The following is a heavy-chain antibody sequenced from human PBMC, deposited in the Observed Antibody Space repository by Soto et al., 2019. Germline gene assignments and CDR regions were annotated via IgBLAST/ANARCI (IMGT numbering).Heavy chain of an antibody. CDR3: ARAQNWLFVYGMDV. CDR2: IYYSGST. Sequence: SETLSLTCTVSGGSISSGDYYWSWIRQPPGKGLEWIGYIYYSGSTYYNPSLKSRVTISVDTSKNQFSLKLSSVTAADTAVYYCARAQNWLFVYGMDVWGQGTTVTVSS. CDR1: GGSISSGDYY. V-gene: IGHV4-30-4*01. D-gene: IGHD6-19*01. J-gene: IGHJ6*02.